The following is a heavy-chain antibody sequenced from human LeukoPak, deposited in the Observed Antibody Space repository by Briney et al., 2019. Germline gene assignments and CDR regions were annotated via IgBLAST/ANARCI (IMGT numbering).Heavy chain of an antibody. CDR2: IGYEGIDI. CDR1: GFTFSYVG. CDR3: AKELHGGYSSDY. J-gene: IGHJ4*02. V-gene: IGHV3-30*02. Sequence: GGSLRLSCAASGFTFSYVGMHWVRQAPGKGLELLSFIGYEGIDIHYADSVRGRFTIPRDNSKPTLYLQMNSLRPDHTALYYCAKELHGGYSSDYWGRGTLVTVSS. D-gene: IGHD3-22*01.